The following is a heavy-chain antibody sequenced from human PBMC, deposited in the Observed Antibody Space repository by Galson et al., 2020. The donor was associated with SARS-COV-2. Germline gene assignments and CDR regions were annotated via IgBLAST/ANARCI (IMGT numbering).Heavy chain of an antibody. CDR1: GYTFTSYY. D-gene: IGHD2-15*01. Sequence: ASVKVSCKASGYTFTSYYMHWVRQAPGQGLEWMGIINPSGGSTSYAQKFQGRVTMTRDTSTSTVYMELSSLRSEDTAVYYCARVRYGIPKLGYGSGGSCYSLDYWGQGTLVTVSS. J-gene: IGHJ4*02. CDR3: ARVRYGIPKLGYGSGGSCYSLDY. V-gene: IGHV1-46*01. CDR2: INPSGGST.